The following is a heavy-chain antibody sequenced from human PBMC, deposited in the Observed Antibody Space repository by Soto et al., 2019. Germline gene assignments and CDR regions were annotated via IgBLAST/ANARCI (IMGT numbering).Heavy chain of an antibody. Sequence: QAQLVQSGAEVKKPGASVKVSCKASGYRFSSYGISWVRQAPGQGLEWLGWISPYNDDTKYAQKLQGRVTMTTDTSTRTAYMDLRSLSSDATAVYYCARGGYYDSSGSRNYHYYGMNVWGQGTTITVSS. CDR2: ISPYNDDT. CDR1: GYRFSSYG. V-gene: IGHV1-18*01. CDR3: ARGGYYDSSGSRNYHYYGMNV. J-gene: IGHJ6*02. D-gene: IGHD3-22*01.